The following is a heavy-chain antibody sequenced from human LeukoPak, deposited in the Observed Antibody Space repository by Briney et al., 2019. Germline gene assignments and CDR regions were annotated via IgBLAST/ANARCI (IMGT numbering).Heavy chain of an antibody. CDR3: ARVGYHYDFWSGYFPYWFDP. Sequence: ASVKVSCKASGYTFTSYDINWVRQATGQGLEWMGWMNPNSGNTGYAQKFQGRVTITRNTSISTAYMELRSLRSDDTAVYYCARVGYHYDFWSGYFPYWFDPWGQGTLVTVSS. V-gene: IGHV1-8*03. D-gene: IGHD3-3*01. CDR1: GYTFTSYD. CDR2: MNPNSGNT. J-gene: IGHJ5*02.